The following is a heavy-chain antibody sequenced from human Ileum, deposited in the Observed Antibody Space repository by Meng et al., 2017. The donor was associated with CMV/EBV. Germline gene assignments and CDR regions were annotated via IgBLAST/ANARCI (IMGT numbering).Heavy chain of an antibody. V-gene: IGHV4-34*01. CDR1: GGSLHNYF. D-gene: IGHD2-2*01. Sequence: RACAVSGGSLHNYFWRYLRLPPWKGLELLGDINFTGGPYSNPSLKNRVTMSLDTSKNRFTLQLNSVTAADTAVYYCGRGDADHQETWGQGLLVTVSS. J-gene: IGHJ5*02. CDR3: GRGDADHQET. CDR2: INFTGGP.